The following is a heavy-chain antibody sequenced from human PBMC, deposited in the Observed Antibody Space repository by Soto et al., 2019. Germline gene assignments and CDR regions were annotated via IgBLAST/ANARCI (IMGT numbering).Heavy chain of an antibody. CDR1: GDSISSGDYY. Sequence: SETLSLTCTVSGDSISSGDYYWSWIRQPPGKGLEWIGYIYYSGSTYYNPSLKSRVTISVDTSKNQFSLKLSSVTAADTAVYYCASVSYFNAFDYWGQGTLVTVSS. J-gene: IGHJ4*02. CDR2: IYYSGST. CDR3: ASVSYFNAFDY. V-gene: IGHV4-30-4*01. D-gene: IGHD3-9*01.